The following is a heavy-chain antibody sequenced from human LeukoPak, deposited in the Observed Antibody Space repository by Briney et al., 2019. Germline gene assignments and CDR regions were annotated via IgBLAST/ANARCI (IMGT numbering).Heavy chain of an antibody. J-gene: IGHJ6*03. CDR1: GYTFTGYY. CDR2: INPNSGGT. CDR3: ARDPRSYSYGTFHYYYYYYMDV. D-gene: IGHD5-18*01. V-gene: IGHV1-2*02. Sequence: GASVKISCKASGYTFTGYYMHWVRQAPGQGLEWMGWINPNSGGTNYAQKFQGRVTMTRDTSISTAYMELSRLRSDDTAVYYCARDPRSYSYGTFHYYYYYYMDVWGKGTTVTVSS.